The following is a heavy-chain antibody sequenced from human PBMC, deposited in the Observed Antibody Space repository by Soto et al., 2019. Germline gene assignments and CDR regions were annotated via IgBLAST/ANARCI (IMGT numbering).Heavy chain of an antibody. CDR3: AKSSGAVAGYYFDY. V-gene: IGHV1-18*04. CDR1: GYTFTSYG. CDR2: ISVYNGDT. D-gene: IGHD6-19*01. Sequence: ASVKVSYKASGYTFTSYGISWVRQAPGQGLEWMGWISVYNGDTKYAQKLLGRVTMTTDTSTSTAYMELRSLRSDDTAVYYCAKSSGAVAGYYFDYWGQGTLVTVSS. J-gene: IGHJ4*02.